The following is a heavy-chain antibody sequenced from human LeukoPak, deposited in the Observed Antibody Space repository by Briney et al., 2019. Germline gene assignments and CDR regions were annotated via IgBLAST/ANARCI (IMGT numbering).Heavy chain of an antibody. Sequence: GGSLILSCAASGFTFSSYEMNWRRQAPGKGLEWGSYISSSGSTIYYADSVKGRFTISRDNAKNSLYLQMNSLRAEDTAVYYCARDPSLEWGWYIDYWGQGTLVTVSS. V-gene: IGHV3-48*03. CDR1: GFTFSSYE. CDR2: ISSSGSTI. D-gene: IGHD3-3*01. CDR3: ARDPSLEWGWYIDY. J-gene: IGHJ4*02.